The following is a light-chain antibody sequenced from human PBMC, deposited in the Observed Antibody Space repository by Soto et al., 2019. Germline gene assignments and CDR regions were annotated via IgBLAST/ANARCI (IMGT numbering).Light chain of an antibody. CDR2: DAS. V-gene: IGKV3-11*01. CDR3: HQRSSWPRGS. CDR1: QSVSSY. Sequence: EVVLTQSPATLSLSPGESATLSCRASQSVSSYLAWYQQQPGQGPRLLISDASNRATGVSARVSGSGSGTDFTLTISSLETEDFAVYYCHQRSSWPRGSFGQGTKVEIK. J-gene: IGKJ1*01.